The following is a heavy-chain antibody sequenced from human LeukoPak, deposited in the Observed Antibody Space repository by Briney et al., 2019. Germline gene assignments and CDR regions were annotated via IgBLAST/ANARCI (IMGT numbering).Heavy chain of an antibody. J-gene: IGHJ4*02. CDR1: GYTLTELS. V-gene: IGHV1-24*01. D-gene: IGHD3-22*01. CDR3: ATLADYYDSSGYYNWYFDY. Sequence: ASVKVSCKVSGYTLTELSMHWVRQAPGQGLEWMGGFDTEDGETIYAQKFQGRVTMTEDTSTDTAYMELSSLRSEDTAVYYCATLADYYDSSGYYNWYFDYWGQGTLVTVSS. CDR2: FDTEDGET.